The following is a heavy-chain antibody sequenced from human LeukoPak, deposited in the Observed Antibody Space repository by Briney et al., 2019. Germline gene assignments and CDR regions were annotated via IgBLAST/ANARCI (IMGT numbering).Heavy chain of an antibody. CDR1: GFTFSNYN. CDR3: AKDHVEGYSSSWYVVWFDP. J-gene: IGHJ5*02. V-gene: IGHV3-21*04. CDR2: ITRSSIYI. Sequence: PGGSLRLSCAASGFTFSNYNMNWVRQAPGKGLEWVSSITRSSIYIYYADSLKGRFTISRDNAKNSLYLQMNSLRAEDTAVYYCAKDHVEGYSSSWYVVWFDPWGQGTLVTVSS. D-gene: IGHD6-13*01.